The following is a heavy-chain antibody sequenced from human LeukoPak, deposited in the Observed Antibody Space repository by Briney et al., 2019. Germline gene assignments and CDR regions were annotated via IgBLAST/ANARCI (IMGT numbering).Heavy chain of an antibody. J-gene: IGHJ5*02. V-gene: IGHV3-33*01. D-gene: IGHD6-13*01. CDR1: GFTFSSYG. CDR3: ATARAAADWFDP. CDR2: IWYDGSNK. Sequence: PGGSLRLSCAASGFTFSSYGMHWVRQAPGKGLEWVAVIWYDGSNKYYADSVKGRFTISRDNSKNTLYLQMNSLRAGDTAVYYCATARAAADWFDPWGQETLVTASS.